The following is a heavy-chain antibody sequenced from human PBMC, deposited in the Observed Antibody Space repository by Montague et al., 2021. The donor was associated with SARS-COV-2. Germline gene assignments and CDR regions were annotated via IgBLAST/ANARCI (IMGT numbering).Heavy chain of an antibody. Sequence: SLRLSCSASGFTFSRHEVNWVRQAPGKGLEWVSYITSYGGIIYYXDFVEGRFTISRDNAKNSLYLHMNSLRVGDTAVYYCATLARGLFDHGMDVWGQGTTVTVSS. V-gene: IGHV3-48*03. CDR2: ITSYGGII. CDR3: ATLARGLFDHGMDV. J-gene: IGHJ6*02. CDR1: GFTFSRHE. D-gene: IGHD3-10*01.